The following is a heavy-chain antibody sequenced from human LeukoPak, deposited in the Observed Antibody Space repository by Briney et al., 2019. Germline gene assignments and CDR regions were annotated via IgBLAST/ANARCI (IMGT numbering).Heavy chain of an antibody. CDR2: ISGSGGST. V-gene: IGHV3-23*01. CDR1: GFXFSSYA. D-gene: IGHD3-10*01. J-gene: IGHJ4*02. Sequence: GGSLRLSCAASGFXFSSYAMGWVRQAPGKGLEWVSGISGSGGSTYYADSVKGRFTISRDNSKNTLYLQMNSLRAGDTAVYYCAKDRGMWYFDYWGQGTLVTVSS. CDR3: AKDRGMWYFDY.